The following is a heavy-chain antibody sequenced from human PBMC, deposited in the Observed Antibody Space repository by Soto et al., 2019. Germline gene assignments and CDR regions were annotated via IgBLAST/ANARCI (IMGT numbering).Heavy chain of an antibody. D-gene: IGHD6-19*01. CDR2: ISYDGSSK. CDR3: ARDAVAMDY. CDR1: EFTISSYA. V-gene: IGHV3-30-3*01. J-gene: IGHJ4*02. Sequence: LRLSCAASEFTISSYAIHWVRQAPGKGLEWVAVISYDGSSKYNSDSVKGPFTISRDKSKNTVYLQMHSLTVEDTAVYYCARDAVAMDYWGRGTLVTVSS.